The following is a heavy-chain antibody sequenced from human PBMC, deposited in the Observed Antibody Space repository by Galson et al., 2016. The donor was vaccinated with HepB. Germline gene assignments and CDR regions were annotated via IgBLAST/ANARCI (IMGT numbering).Heavy chain of an antibody. CDR2: INPNPGRT. CDR3: ARAQSNWNAH. CDR1: GYTFTDYY. D-gene: IGHD1-1*01. J-gene: IGHJ1*01. Sequence: SVKVSCKASGYTFTDYYMHWVRQAPGQGLEWMGWINPNPGRTKYAQKFQGRVTVTRDSSISTAHMELTRLTSDDTAIYYCARAQSNWNAHWGPGTLVTVSS. V-gene: IGHV1-2*02.